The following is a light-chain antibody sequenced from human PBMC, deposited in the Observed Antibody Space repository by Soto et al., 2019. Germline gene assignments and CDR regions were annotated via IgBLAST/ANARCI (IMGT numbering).Light chain of an antibody. V-gene: IGLV1-40*01. CDR1: SSNIGAPYD. J-gene: IGLJ1*01. CDR2: GNT. Sequence: VLTQPHSMSGAPGQRVKISCTGSSSNIGAPYDVHWYQQLPGTAPNLLIYGNTNRHSEVPDRFSASKSATSASLAITGLQAEDEADYYCQSYERSLSASFFGIRDNVT. CDR3: QSYERSLSASF.